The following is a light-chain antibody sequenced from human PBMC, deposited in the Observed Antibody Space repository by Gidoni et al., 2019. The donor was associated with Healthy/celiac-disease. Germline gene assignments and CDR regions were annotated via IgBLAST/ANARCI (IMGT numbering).Light chain of an antibody. CDR3: QQYGSSPRIT. J-gene: IGKJ5*01. CDR2: GAS. CDR1: QSVSSSY. V-gene: IGKV3-20*01. Sequence: EIVLPQSPGTMSLSPGERATLSCRASQSVSSSYFAWYQQKPVQAPRLLIYGASSRATGIPERFSGSGSGTDFTLTISRLEPEDFAVYDCQQYGSSPRITFGQGTRLEIK.